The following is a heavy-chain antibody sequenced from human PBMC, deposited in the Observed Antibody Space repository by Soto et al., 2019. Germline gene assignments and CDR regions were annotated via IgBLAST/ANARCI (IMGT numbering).Heavy chain of an antibody. V-gene: IGHV3-30*18. CDR3: AKGSLDYYDSSGYPSWYFDL. Sequence: QVQLVESGGGVVQPGRSLRLSCAASGFTFSSYGMHWVRQAPGKGLEWVAVISYDGSNKYYADSVKGRFTISRDNSKSTLYLELNSLRAEDTAVYYCAKGSLDYYDSSGYPSWYFDLWGRGTLVTVSS. CDR2: ISYDGSNK. D-gene: IGHD3-22*01. J-gene: IGHJ2*01. CDR1: GFTFSSYG.